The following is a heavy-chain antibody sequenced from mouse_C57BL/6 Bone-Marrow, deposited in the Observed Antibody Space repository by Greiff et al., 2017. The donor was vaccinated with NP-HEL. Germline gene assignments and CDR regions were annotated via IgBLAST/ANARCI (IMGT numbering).Heavy chain of an antibody. CDR3: ARNGSSYGYFDY. CDR1: GYTFTDYY. CDR2: IYPGSGNT. Sequence: QVQLQQSGAELVRPGASVKLSCKASGYTFTDYYINWVKQRPGQGLEWIARIYPGSGNTYYNEKFKGKATLTAEKSSSTAYMQLSSLTSEDSAVYVCARNGSSYGYFDYWGQGTTLTVSS. J-gene: IGHJ2*01. V-gene: IGHV1-76*01. D-gene: IGHD1-1*01.